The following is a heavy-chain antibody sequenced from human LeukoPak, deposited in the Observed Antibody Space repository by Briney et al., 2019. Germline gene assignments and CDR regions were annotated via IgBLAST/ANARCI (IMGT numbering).Heavy chain of an antibody. Sequence: GESLKISCRGSGYSFNNYWIGWVRQMPGKGLEWMGIIYPGDSDTRYSPSFQGQVTISADKSISTAYLQWSSLKASDTAMYYCARHLSSGYYYAYVYWGQGTLVTVSS. CDR2: IYPGDSDT. CDR3: ARHLSSGYYYAYVY. J-gene: IGHJ4*02. D-gene: IGHD3-22*01. V-gene: IGHV5-51*01. CDR1: GYSFNNYW.